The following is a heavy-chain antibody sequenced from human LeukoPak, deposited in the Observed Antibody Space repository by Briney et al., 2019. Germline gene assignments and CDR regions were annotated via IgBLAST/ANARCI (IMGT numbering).Heavy chain of an antibody. CDR1: GFTFSDSA. CDR3: TSSAITTPDY. Sequence: GGSLRLSCAASGFTFSDSAMHWVRQASGKGLEWVGRIRSKANSYATVYAASVKGRFTISRDDSKNTAYLQMNSLKTEDTAVYYCTSSAITTPDYWGRGTLVTVSS. V-gene: IGHV3-73*01. J-gene: IGHJ4*02. D-gene: IGHD3-22*01. CDR2: IRSKANSYAT.